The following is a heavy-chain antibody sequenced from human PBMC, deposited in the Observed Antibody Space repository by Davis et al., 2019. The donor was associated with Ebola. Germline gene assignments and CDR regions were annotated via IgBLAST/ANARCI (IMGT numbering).Heavy chain of an antibody. Sequence: PGGSLRLSCAGSGFTFSTYAMTWVRQAPGKGLVYVSRISSDGGITSYADSVKGRFTISRDNAKNSLYLHMDSLRAEDTAVYYCARSMVRDIWAYWGQGTLVTVSS. CDR1: GFTFSTYA. V-gene: IGHV3-74*01. CDR3: ARSMVRDIWAY. J-gene: IGHJ4*02. CDR2: ISSDGGIT. D-gene: IGHD3-10*01.